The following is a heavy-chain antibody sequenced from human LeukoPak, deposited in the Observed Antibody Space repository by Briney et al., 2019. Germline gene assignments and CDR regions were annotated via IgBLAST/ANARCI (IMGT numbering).Heavy chain of an antibody. Sequence: ASVKVSCKASGYTFTSYYMHWVRQAPGQGLEWMGIINPSGGSTIYAQKFQGRVTMTEDTSTDTAYMELSSLRSEDTAVYYCATLASHSSSWYEFDPWGQGTLVTVSS. CDR3: ATLASHSSSWYEFDP. V-gene: IGHV1-46*01. CDR2: INPSGGST. CDR1: GYTFTSYY. D-gene: IGHD6-13*01. J-gene: IGHJ5*02.